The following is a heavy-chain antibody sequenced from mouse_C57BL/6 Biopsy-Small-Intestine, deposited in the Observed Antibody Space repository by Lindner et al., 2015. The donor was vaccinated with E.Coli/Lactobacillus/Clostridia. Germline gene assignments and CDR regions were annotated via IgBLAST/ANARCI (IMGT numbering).Heavy chain of an antibody. CDR2: IDPNSGGT. Sequence: VQLQESGAELVKPGASVKLSCKASGYTFTTYWIHWVKQRPGRGLEWIGRIDPNSGGTKYNAKFKNKATLTVDTPSSTAYMLLSSLTPEDSAIYYCARLFGYVMDYWGQGTSVTVSS. CDR3: ARLFGYVMDY. J-gene: IGHJ4*01. CDR1: GYTFTTYW. V-gene: IGHV1-62-3*01.